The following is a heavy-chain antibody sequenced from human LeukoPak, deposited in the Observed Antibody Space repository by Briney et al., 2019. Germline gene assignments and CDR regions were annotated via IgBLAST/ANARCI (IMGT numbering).Heavy chain of an antibody. CDR1: GGSISGYH. Sequence: PSETLSLTCNVSGGSISGYHWSWIRQPAGKGLEWIGRIYTSGSTNYNPSLKSRVTISVDTSKNQFSLKLSSVTAADTAVYYCARYTGYSYGYRYFDYWGQGTLVTVSS. J-gene: IGHJ4*02. CDR3: ARYTGYSYGYRYFDY. D-gene: IGHD5-18*01. CDR2: IYTSGST. V-gene: IGHV4-4*07.